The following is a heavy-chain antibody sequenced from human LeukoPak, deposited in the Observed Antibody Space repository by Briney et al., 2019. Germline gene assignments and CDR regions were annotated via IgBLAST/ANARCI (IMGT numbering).Heavy chain of an antibody. D-gene: IGHD4-17*01. CDR3: ARDSLPGVTTP. V-gene: IGHV4-4*07. CDR2: IYTSGST. CDR1: GGSISSYY. Sequence: PSETLSLTCTVSGGSISSYYWNWIRQPAGKGLEWIGRIYTSGSTNYNPSLKSRVTISVDKSKNQFSLKLSSVTAADTAVYYCARDSLPGVTTPWGQGTLVTVSS. J-gene: IGHJ5*02.